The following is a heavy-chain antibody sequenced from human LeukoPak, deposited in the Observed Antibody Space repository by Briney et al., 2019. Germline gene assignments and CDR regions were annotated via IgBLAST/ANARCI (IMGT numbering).Heavy chain of an antibody. CDR2: MHNSGSS. Sequence: SETLSLTCTVSGASTSHFYWNWIRQPPGKGLEWIGYMHNSGSSKHSPSLKSRVTISIDTSKNQFSLQLTSVTAADTAIYYCARSAEWLRNAFDIWGQGTMVGVSS. V-gene: IGHV4-59*01. D-gene: IGHD5-12*01. J-gene: IGHJ3*02. CDR1: GASTSHFY. CDR3: ARSAEWLRNAFDI.